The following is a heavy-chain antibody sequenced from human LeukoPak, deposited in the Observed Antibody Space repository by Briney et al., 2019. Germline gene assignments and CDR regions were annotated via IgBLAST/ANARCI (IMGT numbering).Heavy chain of an antibody. CDR3: ARQGGSAMVDFDY. J-gene: IGHJ4*02. CDR2: IYTSGST. V-gene: IGHV4-4*07. CDR1: GGSISSYY. D-gene: IGHD5-18*01. Sequence: SETLSLTCTVSGGSISSYYWSWIRQPAGKGLEWIGRIYTSGSTYYNPSLKSRVTISVDTSKNQFSLKLSSVTAADTAVYHCARQGGSAMVDFDYWGQGTLVTVSS.